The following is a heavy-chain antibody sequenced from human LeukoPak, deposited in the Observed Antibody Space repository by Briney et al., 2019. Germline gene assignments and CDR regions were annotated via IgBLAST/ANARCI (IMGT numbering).Heavy chain of an antibody. CDR3: ATAWRNSKYYYYGMDV. Sequence: ASVKVSCKVSGYTLTELSMHWVRQAPGKGLEWMGGFDPEDGETIYAQKFQGRVTMTEDTSTDTAYMELSSLRSEDTAVYYCATAWRNSKYYYYGMDVWGQGTTVTSP. V-gene: IGHV1-24*01. CDR1: GYTLTELS. D-gene: IGHD4-23*01. J-gene: IGHJ6*02. CDR2: FDPEDGET.